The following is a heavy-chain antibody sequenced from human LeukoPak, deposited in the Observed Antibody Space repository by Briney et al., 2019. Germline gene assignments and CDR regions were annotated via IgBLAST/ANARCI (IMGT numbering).Heavy chain of an antibody. V-gene: IGHV1-18*01. J-gene: IGHJ4*02. Sequence: GASVKVSCKASGYTFTSYGITWVRQAPGQGLEWMGWISVYNGHTNYAQKSQGRVTMTTDTSTSTAYMELRSLRSDDTALYYCAREGYCNSTSCDKPFDYWGQGTLVTVSS. CDR3: AREGYCNSTSCDKPFDY. CDR2: ISVYNGHT. D-gene: IGHD2-2*01. CDR1: GYTFTSYG.